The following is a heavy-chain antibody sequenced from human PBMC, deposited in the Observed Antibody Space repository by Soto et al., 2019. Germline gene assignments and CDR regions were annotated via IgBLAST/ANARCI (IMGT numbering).Heavy chain of an antibody. CDR2: ISSSSYI. CDR1: GFTFSSYS. D-gene: IGHD3-10*01. J-gene: IGHJ4*02. V-gene: IGHV3-21*01. Sequence: GGSLRLSCAASGFTFSSYSMNWVRQSPGKGLEWVSSISSSSYIYYADSVKGRFTISRDNAKNSLYLQMNSLRAEDTAVYYCARSTMVRGVTFPRAPFDYWGQGTLVTVSS. CDR3: ARSTMVRGVTFPRAPFDY.